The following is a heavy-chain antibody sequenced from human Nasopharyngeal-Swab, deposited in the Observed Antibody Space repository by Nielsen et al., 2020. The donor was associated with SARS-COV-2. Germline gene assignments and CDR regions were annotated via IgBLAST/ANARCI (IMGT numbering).Heavy chain of an antibody. CDR2: IYYSGST. CDR3: ARHGGYCSSTSCYSSWFDP. Sequence: SETLSLTCTVSGGSISSSSYYWGWIRQPPGKGLEWIGSIYYSGSTYYNPFLKSRVTISVDTSKNQFSLKLSSVTAADTAVYYCARHGGYCSSTSCYSSWFDPWGQGTLVTVSS. J-gene: IGHJ5*02. CDR1: GGSISSSSYY. V-gene: IGHV4-39*01. D-gene: IGHD2-2*02.